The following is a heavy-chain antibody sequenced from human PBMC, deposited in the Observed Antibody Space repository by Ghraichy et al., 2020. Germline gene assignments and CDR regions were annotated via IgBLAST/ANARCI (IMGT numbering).Heavy chain of an antibody. CDR3: ARDPGYDFWSGYYPFDY. D-gene: IGHD3-3*01. V-gene: IGHV1-2*02. J-gene: IGHJ4*02. CDR2: INPNSGGT. CDR1: GYSFSDYY. Sequence: ASVKVSCKTSGYSFSDYYIHWVRQAPGQGPEWMGWINPNSGGTKYAQRFQGRVTMTRDASISTAYMELSSLRSDDTAVYYCARDPGYDFWSGYYPFDYWGQGNVVAVSS.